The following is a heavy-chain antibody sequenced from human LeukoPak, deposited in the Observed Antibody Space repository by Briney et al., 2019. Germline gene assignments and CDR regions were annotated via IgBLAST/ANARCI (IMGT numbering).Heavy chain of an antibody. CDR1: GFTFDDYY. V-gene: IGHV3-11*04. J-gene: IGHJ3*02. Sequence: PGGSLRLSCTASGFTFDDYYITWIRQAPGKGLEWVAYISSSGTATYYADSVKGRFTISRDNAKNSLYLQMDSLKAEDTAMYYCARPARSGIYYPDAFENWGQGTMVTVSS. D-gene: IGHD3-10*01. CDR3: ARPARSGIYYPDAFEN. CDR2: ISSSGTAT.